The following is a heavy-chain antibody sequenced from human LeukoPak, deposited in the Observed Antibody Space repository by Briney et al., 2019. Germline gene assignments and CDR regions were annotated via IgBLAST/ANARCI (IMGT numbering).Heavy chain of an antibody. CDR2: ISGYSGNT. CDR1: GYTFFSYG. Sequence: GASVRVSCKASGYTFFSYGITWVRQAPGQGLEWMGWISGYSGNTHYAQKVQGRVTMTTDTSTTTAYMELRSLRSDDTAVYYCARDARSGSYFYDYWGQGTLVTVSS. CDR3: ARDARSGSYFYDY. V-gene: IGHV1-18*01. J-gene: IGHJ4*02. D-gene: IGHD1-26*01.